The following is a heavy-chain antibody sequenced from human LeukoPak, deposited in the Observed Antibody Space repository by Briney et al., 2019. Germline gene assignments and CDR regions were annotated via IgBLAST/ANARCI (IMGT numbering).Heavy chain of an antibody. CDR1: GFTFSYYG. J-gene: IGHJ4*01. D-gene: IGHD5-18*01. CDR2: IKPTGSDK. Sequence: GGSLRLSCAASGFTFSYYGMHWVRQAPGKGLEWVGNIKPTGSDKYYVDSVEGRFTISRDNAKTSLYLQLNSLRAEDTALYYCARGGFSRGYFDSWGQGTLVTVSS. V-gene: IGHV3-7*01. CDR3: ARGGFSRGYFDS.